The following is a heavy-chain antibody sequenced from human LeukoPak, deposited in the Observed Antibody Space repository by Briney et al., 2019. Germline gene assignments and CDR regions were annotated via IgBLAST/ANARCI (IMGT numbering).Heavy chain of an antibody. V-gene: IGHV4-59*01. CDR2: IYYSGST. CDR1: GASMSSYY. Sequence: SETLSLTCNVSGASMSSYYWSWIRQPPGKGLEWIGYIYYSGSTNYNPSLKSRVTISVDTSKNQFSLKLSSVTAADTAVYYCARGGYYDSSGFYLYWGQGTLVTVSS. J-gene: IGHJ4*02. CDR3: ARGGYYDSSGFYLY. D-gene: IGHD3-22*01.